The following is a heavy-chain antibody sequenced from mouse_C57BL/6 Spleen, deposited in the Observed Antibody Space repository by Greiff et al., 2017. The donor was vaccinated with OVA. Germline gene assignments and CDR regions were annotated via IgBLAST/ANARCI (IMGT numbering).Heavy chain of an antibody. Sequence: EVQLVESGGDLVKPGGSLKLSCAASGFTFSSYDMSWVRQTPDKRLEWVATISSGGSYTYYPDSVKGRFTISRDNAKNTLYLQMSSLKSEDTAMYYCARQGNSYFDYWGQGTTLTVSS. D-gene: IGHD2-1*01. V-gene: IGHV5-6*01. J-gene: IGHJ2*01. CDR2: ISSGGSYT. CDR1: GFTFSSYD. CDR3: ARQGNSYFDY.